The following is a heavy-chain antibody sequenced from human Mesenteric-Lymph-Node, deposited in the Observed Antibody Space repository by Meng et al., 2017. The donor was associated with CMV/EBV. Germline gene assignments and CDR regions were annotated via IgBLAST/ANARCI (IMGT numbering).Heavy chain of an antibody. CDR1: GFTFISYA. CDR2: IKSDGGST. D-gene: IGHD3-22*01. J-gene: IGHJ4*02. CDR3: ARHYDSSGYYPRY. Sequence: GGSLRLSCAASGFTFISYAMHWVRQAPGKGLEYISAIKSDGGSTYYADSVKGRFTISRDNSKNTLYVQMNSLRAEDTAVYYCARHYDSSGYYPRYWGQGTLVTVSS. V-gene: IGHV3-64*02.